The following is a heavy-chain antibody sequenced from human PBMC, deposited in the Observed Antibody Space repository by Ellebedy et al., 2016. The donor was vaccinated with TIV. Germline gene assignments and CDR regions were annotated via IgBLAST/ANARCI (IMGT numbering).Heavy chain of an antibody. D-gene: IGHD2-21*01. CDR2: ISYDGSDK. CDR1: GFTFSSDG. Sequence: GESLKISXAASGFTFSSDGMHWVRQAPGKGLEWVAVISYDGSDKHYADSVKGRFTISRDNAKSSLYLQMNSLRDEDTAMYYCARDNYCGGDCYPDWYFDLWGRGTLVTVSS. J-gene: IGHJ2*01. CDR3: ARDNYCGGDCYPDWYFDL. V-gene: IGHV3-30*03.